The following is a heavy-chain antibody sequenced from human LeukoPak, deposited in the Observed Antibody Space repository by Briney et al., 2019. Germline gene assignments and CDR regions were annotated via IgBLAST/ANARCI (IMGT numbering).Heavy chain of an antibody. J-gene: IGHJ4*02. CDR3: ARDRGVYYDTSGMAGD. CDR2: IKQDGSRF. V-gene: IGHV3-7*01. CDR1: GFTFSTYW. D-gene: IGHD3-22*01. Sequence: GGSLRLSCAASGFTFSTYWMSWVREAPGKGLEGVANIKQDGSRFFYVGYVKGRFTISRDNAKNSLYLEMNSLRAEDTAVYYCARDRGVYYDTSGMAGDWGQGTLVTVSS.